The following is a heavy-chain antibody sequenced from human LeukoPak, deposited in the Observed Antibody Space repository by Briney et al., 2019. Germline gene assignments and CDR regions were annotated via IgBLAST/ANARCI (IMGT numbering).Heavy chain of an antibody. CDR3: ASEDYYDSSAYYYRNFQH. CDR1: GFTFNDYY. Sequence: PGGSLRLSCAASGFTFNDYYMSWIRQAPGRGLEWVSYISNSRKAYANYADSVRGRFTISRDNAKNSLYLQMNSLRAEDTAVYYCASEDYYDSSAYYYRNFQHWGQGTLVTVSS. J-gene: IGHJ1*01. D-gene: IGHD3-22*01. CDR2: ISNSRKAYA. V-gene: IGHV3-11*06.